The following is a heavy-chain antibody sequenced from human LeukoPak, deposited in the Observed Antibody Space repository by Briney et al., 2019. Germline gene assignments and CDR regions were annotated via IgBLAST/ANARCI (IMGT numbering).Heavy chain of an antibody. CDR2: VSHNDDTT. J-gene: IGHJ2*01. CDR3: TRGPPRDRGRYFDL. CDR1: GFTFSNSV. Sequence: PGGSLRLSCAASGFTFSNSVLYWVRQAPGKGLEFVSGVSHNDDTTYYANSVKGRFTISRDISKNTLYLQMGSLRPEDMAVHYCTRGPPRDRGRYFDLWGRGTLVTVSS. D-gene: IGHD3-10*01. V-gene: IGHV3-64*01.